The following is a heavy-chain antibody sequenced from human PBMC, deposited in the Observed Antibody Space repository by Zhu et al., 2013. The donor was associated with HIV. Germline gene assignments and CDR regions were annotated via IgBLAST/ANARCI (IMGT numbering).Heavy chain of an antibody. V-gene: IGHV1-2*02. CDR2: INPNSGGT. CDR3: ARGLIEYSSSSRWFDP. D-gene: IGHD6-6*01. CDR1: GYTFTGYY. J-gene: IGHJ5*02. Sequence: QVQLVQSGAEVKKPGSSVKVSCKASGYTFTGYYMHWVRQAPGQGLEWMGWINPNSGGTNYAQKFQGRVTMTRDTSISTAYMELSRLRSDDTAVYYCARGLIEYSSSSRWFDPWGQGTLVTVSS.